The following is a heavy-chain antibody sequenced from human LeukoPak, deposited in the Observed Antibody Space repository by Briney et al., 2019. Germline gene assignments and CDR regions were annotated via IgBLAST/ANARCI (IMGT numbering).Heavy chain of an antibody. D-gene: IGHD1-26*01. CDR3: ARGGGRYSVDY. CDR2: ISPNSGGT. CDR1: GYTFIDYY. V-gene: IGHV1-2*02. Sequence: ASVTVSCKASGYTFIDYYMHWVRQAPGQGLEWIGWISPNSGGTKSVQKFQGRVTMTRDTSITTVYMELSGLSFDDTAVYYCARGGGRYSVDYWGQGTLVIVSS. J-gene: IGHJ4*02.